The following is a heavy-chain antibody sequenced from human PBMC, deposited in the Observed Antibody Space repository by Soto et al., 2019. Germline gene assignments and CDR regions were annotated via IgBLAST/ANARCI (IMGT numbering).Heavy chain of an antibody. J-gene: IGHJ4*02. Sequence: GGSLRLSCTASGFDFSITWIHWVRQVPGKGLVWVSRINAVGSSLIYADSVEGRLTISRDNAKNTVYLQMSSLRVEDTAVYYCAKDWSHTIDYWGQGTQVTVSS. CDR3: AKDWSHTIDY. D-gene: IGHD2-2*01. CDR1: GFDFSITW. CDR2: INAVGSSL. V-gene: IGHV3-74*01.